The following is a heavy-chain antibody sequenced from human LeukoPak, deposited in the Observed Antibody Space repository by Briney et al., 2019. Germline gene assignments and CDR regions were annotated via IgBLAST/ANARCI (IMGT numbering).Heavy chain of an antibody. J-gene: IGHJ4*02. CDR1: GFTFSSYA. CDR2: IYSGGST. Sequence: PGGSLRLSCAAFGFTFSSYAMSWVRQAPGKGLEWVSVIYSGGSTYYADSVKGRFTISRDNSKNTLYLQMNSLRAEDTAVYYCARESYYSTMGYFDYWGQGTLVTVSS. V-gene: IGHV3-66*01. D-gene: IGHD6-13*01. CDR3: ARESYYSTMGYFDY.